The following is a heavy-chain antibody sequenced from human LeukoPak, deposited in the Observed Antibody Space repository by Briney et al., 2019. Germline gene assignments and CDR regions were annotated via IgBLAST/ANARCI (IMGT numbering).Heavy chain of an antibody. D-gene: IGHD6-19*01. CDR2: IYYSAST. CDR1: GGSISTYY. CDR3: ARHRYSSAWSVVDY. V-gene: IGHV4-59*08. Sequence: SETLSLTCTVSGGSISTYYWSWIRQPPGKGLEWIGNIYYSASTNYNPSLKSRVTISVDTSKNQFSLKLTAVTAADTAVYYCARHRYSSAWSVVDYWGQGTLVTVSS. J-gene: IGHJ4*02.